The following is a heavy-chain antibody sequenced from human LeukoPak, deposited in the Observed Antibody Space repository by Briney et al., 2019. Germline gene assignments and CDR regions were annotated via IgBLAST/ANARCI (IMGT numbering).Heavy chain of an antibody. V-gene: IGHV4-59*01. CDR1: GGSISSYY. CDR2: IYYSGST. J-gene: IGHJ4*02. Sequence: SETLSLTCAVSGGSISSYYWSWIRQPPGKELEWIGYIYYSGSTNYNPSLKSRVTISVDTSKNQFSLKLSSVTAADTAVYYCARGGAVTTDLDYWGQGTLVTVSS. D-gene: IGHD4-17*01. CDR3: ARGGAVTTDLDY.